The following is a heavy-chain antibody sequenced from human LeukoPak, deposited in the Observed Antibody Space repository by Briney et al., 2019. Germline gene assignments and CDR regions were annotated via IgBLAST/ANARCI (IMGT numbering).Heavy chain of an antibody. CDR2: INPSGGST. CDR3: ARSPYSYGYFDY. V-gene: IGHV1-46*01. J-gene: IGHJ4*02. Sequence: ASVKVSCKASGYTFTSYYMHWVRQAPGQGLEWMGVINPSGGSTSYAQKFQGRVTMTRDTSTSTVYMDLSSLGSEDTAVYYCARSPYSYGYFDYWGQGTLVTVSS. D-gene: IGHD5-18*01. CDR1: GYTFTSYY.